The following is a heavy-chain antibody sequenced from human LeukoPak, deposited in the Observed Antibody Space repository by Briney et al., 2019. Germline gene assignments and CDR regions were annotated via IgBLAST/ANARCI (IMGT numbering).Heavy chain of an antibody. D-gene: IGHD2-8*02. CDR2: IRSKAYGGTT. J-gene: IGHJ4*02. V-gene: IGHV3-49*03. CDR3: TRDLSGGD. CDR1: GFTFSSYA. Sequence: GGSLRLSCAASGFTFSSYAMSWFRQAPGKGLEWVGFIRSKAYGGTTEYAASVKGRFTISRDDSKNIAYLQMNSLKTEDTAVYYCTRDLSGGDWGQGTLVTVSS.